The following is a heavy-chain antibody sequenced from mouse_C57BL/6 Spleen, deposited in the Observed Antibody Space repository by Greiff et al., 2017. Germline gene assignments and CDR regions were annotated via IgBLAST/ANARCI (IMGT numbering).Heavy chain of an antibody. V-gene: IGHV1-52*01. CDR3: ARGDYYGSSYFDY. J-gene: IGHJ2*01. D-gene: IGHD1-1*01. Sequence: QVQLQQPGAELVRPGSSVKLSCKASGYTFTSYWMHWVKQRPIQGLEWIGNIDPSDSETHYNQKFKDKATLTVEKSSSTAYMQLSSLTSEDSAVYYCARGDYYGSSYFDYWGQGTTLTVSS. CDR2: IDPSDSET. CDR1: GYTFTSYW.